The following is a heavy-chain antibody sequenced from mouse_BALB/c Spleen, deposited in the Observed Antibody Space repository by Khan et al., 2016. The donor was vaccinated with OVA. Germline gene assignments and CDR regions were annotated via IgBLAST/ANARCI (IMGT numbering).Heavy chain of an antibody. D-gene: IGHD1-2*01. V-gene: IGHV3-2*02. CDR2: ISYSGST. CDR1: GYSITSGYG. J-gene: IGHJ2*01. CDR3: ARTARIKY. Sequence: ESGPGLVKPSQSLSLTCTVTGYSITSGYGWNWIRQFPGNKLEWMGYISYSGSTNYNPSLKSRIPITRDTSKNQFFLQLNSVTTEDTATYYCARTARIKYWGQGTTLTVSS.